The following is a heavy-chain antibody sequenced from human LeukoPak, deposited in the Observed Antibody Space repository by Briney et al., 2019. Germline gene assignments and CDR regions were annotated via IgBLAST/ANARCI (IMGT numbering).Heavy chain of an antibody. J-gene: IGHJ4*02. V-gene: IGHV3-11*01. CDR3: AREQWFRFDN. CDR2: VGNSDNHI. Sequence: GGSLRLSCAASGFRVSDYYTTWIRQSPGKGLEWVAVVGNSDNHIDHADSVKGRFTISRDDARNSVYLQMTSLRGEDTAIYYCAREQWFRFDNWGQGALVTVSS. CDR1: GFRVSDYY. D-gene: IGHD3-22*01.